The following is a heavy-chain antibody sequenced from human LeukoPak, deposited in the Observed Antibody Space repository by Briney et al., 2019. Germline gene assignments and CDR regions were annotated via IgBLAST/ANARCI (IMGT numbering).Heavy chain of an antibody. D-gene: IGHD4-11*01. V-gene: IGHV3-64*01. J-gene: IGHJ3*02. CDR1: GFTFSSYA. CDR2: ISSNGGST. Sequence: TGGSLRLSXAASGFTFSSYAMHWVRQAPGKGLEYVSAISSNGGSTYYANSVKGRFTISRDNSKNTLYLQMGSLRAEDMAVYYCARGKGRVTDAFDIWGQGTMVTVSS. CDR3: ARGKGRVTDAFDI.